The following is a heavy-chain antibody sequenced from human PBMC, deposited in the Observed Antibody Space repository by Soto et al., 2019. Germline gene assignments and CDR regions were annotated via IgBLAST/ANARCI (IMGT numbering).Heavy chain of an antibody. CDR2: IFYQPST. CDR3: ARLGIDYYGSKKAFDL. D-gene: IGHD3-22*01. V-gene: IGHV4-39*01. Sequence: SETLSLTCTVSGGSMSSGSHYWAWVRQPPGKGLEYIGCIFYQPSTYYNPSLKSRVTMSVDTSKNQFSLNLSSVTAADTAVYFCARLGIDYYGSKKAFDLWGQGTMVTVSS. J-gene: IGHJ3*01. CDR1: GGSMSSGSHY.